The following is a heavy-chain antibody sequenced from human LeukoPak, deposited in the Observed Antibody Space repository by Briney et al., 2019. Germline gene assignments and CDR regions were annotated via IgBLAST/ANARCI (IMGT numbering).Heavy chain of an antibody. D-gene: IGHD2-21*02. CDR2: ISYDGSNK. CDR3: ARDRAAYCGGDCFPRSAFDI. CDR1: GFTFSIYA. J-gene: IGHJ3*02. V-gene: IGHV3-30-3*01. Sequence: GGSLRLSCAASGFTFSIYAMHWVRQAPGKGLEWVAVISYDGSNKYYADSVKGRFTISRDNSKNTLYLQMNSLRAEDTAVYYCARDRAAYCGGDCFPRSAFDIWGQGTMVTVSS.